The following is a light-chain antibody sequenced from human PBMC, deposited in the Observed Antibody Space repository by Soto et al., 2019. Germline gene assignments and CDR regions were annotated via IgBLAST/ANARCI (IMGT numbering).Light chain of an antibody. J-gene: IGKJ4*01. V-gene: IGKV1-9*01. CDR1: QGISSY. CDR2: AAS. CDR3: QQLNSYLALT. Sequence: DIQLTQSPSFLSASVGDRVTITCRASQGISSYLAWYQQKPGKAPKLLIYAASTLQSGVASRFSGSGSGTEFNLTISSLQPEDFATYYCQQLNSYLALTFGGGTKVEIK.